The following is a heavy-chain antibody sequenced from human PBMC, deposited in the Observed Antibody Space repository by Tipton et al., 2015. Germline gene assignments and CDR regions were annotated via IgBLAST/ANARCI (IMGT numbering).Heavy chain of an antibody. J-gene: IGHJ5*01. CDR3: ARGRGGDYLQRFDS. CDR1: GGPFNDYY. V-gene: IGHV4-34*01. D-gene: IGHD4-17*01. CDR2: IHPSEIT. Sequence: LRLSCDVYGGPFNDYYWTWIRQPPGKVLEWFGTIHPSEITNYNPSLKSRITVSSDTSTPQFSLNLRPVTAADTAVYYCARGRGGDYLQRFDSWGQGTLVTVSS.